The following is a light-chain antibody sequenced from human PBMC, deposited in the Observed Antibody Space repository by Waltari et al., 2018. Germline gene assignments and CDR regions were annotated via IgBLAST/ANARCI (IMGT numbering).Light chain of an antibody. Sequence: DILMTQSPSSLSASVGDRVTITCRASQSISNCLNWYQQKPGKAPNLLIYAASSLETGVPSRFSGSGSGTDFTLTISSLQPGDFGTYYCQQSYNTPPVTFGPGTKVDIK. CDR1: QSISNC. V-gene: IGKV1-39*01. CDR3: QQSYNTPPVT. J-gene: IGKJ1*01. CDR2: AAS.